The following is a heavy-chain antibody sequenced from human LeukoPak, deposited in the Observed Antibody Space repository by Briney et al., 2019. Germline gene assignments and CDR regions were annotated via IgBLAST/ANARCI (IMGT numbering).Heavy chain of an antibody. J-gene: IGHJ4*02. Sequence: GGSLRLSCAASGFTFSSYEMNWVRQAPGKGLEWVSYISSSGSTIYYADSVKGRFTISRDNAKNSLYLQMNSLRAEDTAVYYCASSWGYYLDYWGQGTLVTVSS. V-gene: IGHV3-48*03. CDR3: ASSWGYYLDY. CDR2: ISSSGSTI. D-gene: IGHD3-16*01. CDR1: GFTFSSYE.